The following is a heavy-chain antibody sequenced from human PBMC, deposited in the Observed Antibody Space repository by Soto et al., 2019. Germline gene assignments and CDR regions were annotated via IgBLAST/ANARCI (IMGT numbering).Heavy chain of an antibody. J-gene: IGHJ4*02. Sequence: QITLKESGPTLVKPTQTLTLTCTFSGFSLSTSGMGVVWIRQPPGKALEWLALIYWDDDKRYSPSLKSRLTITKDTSKNQVVLTMTNMDPVDTATYYCAHTPDTTMVTGFDYWGQGTLVTVSS. CDR1: GFSLSTSGMG. D-gene: IGHD5-18*01. CDR2: IYWDDDK. CDR3: AHTPDTTMVTGFDY. V-gene: IGHV2-5*02.